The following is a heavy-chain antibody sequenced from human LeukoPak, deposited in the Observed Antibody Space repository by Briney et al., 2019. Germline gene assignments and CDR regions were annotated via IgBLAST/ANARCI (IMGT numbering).Heavy chain of an antibody. Sequence: GWSLTLSCAASGFTLSRYGLHGVRQAPAKGLEGVAVISYDGSKKYYADSVKGGFTFSRDNSKNALYLQMNSLRDEHTAVYYCAKDWGYSSSWRGYFVYWGQGTLVTVSS. V-gene: IGHV3-30*18. CDR2: ISYDGSKK. CDR3: AKDWGYSSSWRGYFVY. CDR1: GFTLSRYG. J-gene: IGHJ4*02. D-gene: IGHD6-13*01.